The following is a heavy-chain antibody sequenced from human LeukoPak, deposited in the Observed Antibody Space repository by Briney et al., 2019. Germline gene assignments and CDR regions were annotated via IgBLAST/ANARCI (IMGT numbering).Heavy chain of an antibody. CDR3: ASWPGAWYGEDS. V-gene: IGHV3-30*04. CDR2: ISYDANNK. D-gene: IGHD3-10*01. J-gene: IGHJ4*02. Sequence: PGGSLRLSCAASGFTFSTYTIHWVRQAPGKGLEWVTLISYDANNKYYADSVKGRFTISRDDSKNTLYLQMNSLRAEDTAVYYCASWPGAWYGEDSWGQGTLVTVSS. CDR1: GFTFSTYT.